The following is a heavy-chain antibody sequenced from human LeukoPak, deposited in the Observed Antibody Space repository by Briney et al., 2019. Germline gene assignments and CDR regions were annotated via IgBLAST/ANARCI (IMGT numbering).Heavy chain of an antibody. D-gene: IGHD3-22*01. J-gene: IGHJ4*02. V-gene: IGHV3-20*04. Sequence: GGSLRLSCAASGITFDDDGMSWXXQXXXKGLGSVPCMNWNGGSTGYADSVKGRFTISRDNGKNSMYLQMNSLSAEDKALYYCERGGDRSGSYFDYWGQGTLVTVSS. CDR2: MNWNGGST. CDR1: GITFDDDG. CDR3: ERGGDRSGSYFDY.